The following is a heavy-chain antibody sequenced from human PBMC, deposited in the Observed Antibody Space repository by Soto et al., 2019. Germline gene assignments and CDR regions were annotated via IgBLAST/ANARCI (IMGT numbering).Heavy chain of an antibody. Sequence: GGSLRLSCAASGFTFSSYGMHWVRQAPGKGLEWVAVISYDGSNKYYADSVKGRFTISRDNSKNTLYLQMNSLRAEDTAVYYYAKDGGRTAYLLLFDPWGQGTLVTVSS. CDR1: GFTFSSYG. CDR2: ISYDGSNK. V-gene: IGHV3-30*18. CDR3: AKDGGRTAYLLLFDP. D-gene: IGHD2-21*01. J-gene: IGHJ5*02.